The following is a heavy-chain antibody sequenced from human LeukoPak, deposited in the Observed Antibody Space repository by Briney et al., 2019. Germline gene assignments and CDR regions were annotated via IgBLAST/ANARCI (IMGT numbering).Heavy chain of an antibody. CDR1: GFTFKNYL. V-gene: IGHV3-23*01. D-gene: IGHD3-10*01. CDR3: AKECDYSPGHKFDL. Sequence: GGSLRLSCAASGFTFKNYLMSWVRQAPGKGLEWVSVLFTGGGRTLYADSVKGRFTISGDTSRTTLYLQMNGLRAEDTAVYYCAKECDYSPGHKFDLWGQGTLVTVSS. J-gene: IGHJ4*02. CDR2: LFTGGGRT.